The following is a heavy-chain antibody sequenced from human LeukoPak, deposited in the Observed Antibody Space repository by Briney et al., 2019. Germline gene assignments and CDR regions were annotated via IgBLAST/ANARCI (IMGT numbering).Heavy chain of an antibody. CDR1: GGSISSYY. Sequence: SETLSLTCTVSGGSISSYYWSWIRQPAGKGLEWNGRIYTSGSTNYNPSLKSRVTMSVDTSKNQFSLKLSSVTAADTAVYYCAREDCSSTSCYMSYYYGMDVWGQGTTVTVSS. CDR2: IYTSGST. D-gene: IGHD2-2*02. V-gene: IGHV4-4*07. CDR3: AREDCSSTSCYMSYYYGMDV. J-gene: IGHJ6*02.